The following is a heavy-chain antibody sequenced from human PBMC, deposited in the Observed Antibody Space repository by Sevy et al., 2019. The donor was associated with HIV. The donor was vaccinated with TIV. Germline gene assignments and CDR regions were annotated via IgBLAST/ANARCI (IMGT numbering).Heavy chain of an antibody. CDR3: ARLRWDLVVVPGATPGCYFDS. CDR2: VSHSGNT. Sequence: SETLSLTCTVSGDSINTYYWSWIRQPPGKGLEWIGYVSHSGNTNYNPSLKSRVSMSVDPSTNQFSLKVKCVTAADTAVYYCARLRWDLVVVPGATPGCYFDSWGQGTLVTVSS. V-gene: IGHV4-59*08. J-gene: IGHJ4*02. CDR1: GDSINTYY. D-gene: IGHD2-2*02.